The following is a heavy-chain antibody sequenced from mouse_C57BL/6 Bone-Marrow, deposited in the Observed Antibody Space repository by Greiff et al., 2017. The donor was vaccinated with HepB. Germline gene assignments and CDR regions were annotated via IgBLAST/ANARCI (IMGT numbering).Heavy chain of an antibody. D-gene: IGHD2-1*01. V-gene: IGHV5-6*01. Sequence: EVNVVESGGDLVKPGGSLKLSCAASGFTFSSYGMSWVRQTPDKRLEWVATISSGGSYTYYPDSVKGRFTLSRDNAKNTLYLQMSSLKSEDTAMYYCARPIYGNYDYAMDYWGQGTSVTVSS. CDR3: ARPIYGNYDYAMDY. CDR2: ISSGGSYT. CDR1: GFTFSSYG. J-gene: IGHJ4*01.